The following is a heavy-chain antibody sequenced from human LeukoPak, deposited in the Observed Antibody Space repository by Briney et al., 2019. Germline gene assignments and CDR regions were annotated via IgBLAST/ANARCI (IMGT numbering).Heavy chain of an antibody. V-gene: IGHV4-4*02. CDR2: IYHSGST. Sequence: SSGTLSLTCAVSGGSISSSNWWSWVRQPPGKGLEWIGEIYHSGSTNYNPSLKSRVTISVDTSKNQFSLKLSSVTAADTAVYYCARGYSGYALGLYYYYGMDVWGQGTTVAVSS. J-gene: IGHJ6*02. D-gene: IGHD5-12*01. CDR3: ARGYSGYALGLYYYYGMDV. CDR1: GGSISSSNW.